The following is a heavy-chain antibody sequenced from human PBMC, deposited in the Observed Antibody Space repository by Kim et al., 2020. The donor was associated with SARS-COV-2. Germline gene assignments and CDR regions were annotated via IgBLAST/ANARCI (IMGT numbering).Heavy chain of an antibody. Sequence: CQGRVTITADESTSTAYMELSSLRSEDTAVYYCARGYYDSSGYYRGGYFQYWGQGTLVTVSS. CDR3: ARGYYDSSGYYRGGYFQY. D-gene: IGHD3-22*01. V-gene: IGHV1-69*01. J-gene: IGHJ1*01.